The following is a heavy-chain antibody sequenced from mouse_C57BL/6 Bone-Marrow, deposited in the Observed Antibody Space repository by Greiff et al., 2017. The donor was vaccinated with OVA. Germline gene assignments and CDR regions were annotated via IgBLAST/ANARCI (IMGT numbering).Heavy chain of an antibody. Sequence: EVKLQESGAELVKPGASVKLSCTASGFNIKDYYMHWVKQRTEQGLEWIGRIDPEDGETKYAPKFQGKATITADTSSNTAYLQLSSLTSEDTAVYYCARYWGWLLFIYAMDYWGQGTSVTVSS. D-gene: IGHD2-3*01. CDR3: ARYWGWLLFIYAMDY. V-gene: IGHV14-2*01. CDR2: IDPEDGET. CDR1: GFNIKDYY. J-gene: IGHJ4*01.